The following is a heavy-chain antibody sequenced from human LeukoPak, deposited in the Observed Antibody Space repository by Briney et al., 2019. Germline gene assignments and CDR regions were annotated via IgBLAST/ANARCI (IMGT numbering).Heavy chain of an antibody. J-gene: IGHJ6*03. D-gene: IGHD3-16*01. V-gene: IGHV4-61*01. Sequence: SETLSLTCTVSGGSISSSSYYWSWIRQPPGKGLKWIGNIYYSGYTTYSPSLRSRVTISVDTSKNQFSLKLSSVTAADTAVYYCARETSQKGAHYMDVWGKGTTITISS. CDR3: ARETSQKGAHYMDV. CDR2: IYYSGYT. CDR1: GGSISSSSYY.